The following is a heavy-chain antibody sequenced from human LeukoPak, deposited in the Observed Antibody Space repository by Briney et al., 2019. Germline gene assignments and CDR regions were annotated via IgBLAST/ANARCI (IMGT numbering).Heavy chain of an antibody. CDR2: ISGSGGST. V-gene: IGHV3-23*01. CDR3: AKVRLRSQYDAFDI. Sequence: PGGSLRLSCAASGFTFSSCAMSWVRQAPGKGLEWVSAISGSGGSTYYADSVKGRFTISRDNSKNTLYLQMNSLRTEGTAVYYCAKVRLRSQYDAFDIWGQGTVVTVSS. J-gene: IGHJ3*02. CDR1: GFTFSSCA. D-gene: IGHD4-17*01.